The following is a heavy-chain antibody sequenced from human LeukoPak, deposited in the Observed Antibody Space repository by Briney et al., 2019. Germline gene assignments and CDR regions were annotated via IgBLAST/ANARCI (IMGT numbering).Heavy chain of an antibody. V-gene: IGHV4-34*01. J-gene: IGHJ4*02. CDR2: INHSGST. D-gene: IGHD6-13*01. CDR1: GGSFSGYY. CDR3: ASQRGYSNSWFDY. Sequence: PSETLSLTCAVYGGSFSGYYWSWIRQPPGKGLEWIGEINHSGSTNYNPSLKSRVTISVDTSKNQFSLKLSSVTAADTAVYYCASQRGYSNSWFDYWGQGTLVTVSS.